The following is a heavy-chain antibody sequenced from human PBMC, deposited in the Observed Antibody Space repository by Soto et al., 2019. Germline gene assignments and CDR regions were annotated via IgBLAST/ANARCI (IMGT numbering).Heavy chain of an antibody. J-gene: IGHJ5*02. CDR2: IDHSGYT. V-gene: IGHV4-34*09. CDR3: ARCSLVVVPAPGFDP. CDR1: GGSFSGYY. D-gene: IGHD2-2*01. Sequence: PSETLSLTCAVYGGSFSGYYWNWIRQPPGKGLEWIGEIDHSGYTNYNPSLKSRVTISVDTSKNQFSLKLSSVSAADTALYYCARCSLVVVPAPGFDPWGRGTLVTVSS.